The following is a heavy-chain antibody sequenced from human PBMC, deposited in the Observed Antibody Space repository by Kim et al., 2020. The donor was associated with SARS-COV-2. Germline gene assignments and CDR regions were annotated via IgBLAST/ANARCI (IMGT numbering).Heavy chain of an antibody. D-gene: IGHD4-17*01. Sequence: ASVKVSCKASGYTFTSYGISWVRQAPGQGLEWMGWISAYNGNTNYAQKLQGRVTMTTDTSTSTAYMELRSLRSDDTAVYYCARGLWRDDHGDYGYGEGYWGQGTLVTVSS. CDR3: ARGLWRDDHGDYGYGEGY. CDR1: GYTFTSYG. J-gene: IGHJ4*02. CDR2: ISAYNGNT. V-gene: IGHV1-18*01.